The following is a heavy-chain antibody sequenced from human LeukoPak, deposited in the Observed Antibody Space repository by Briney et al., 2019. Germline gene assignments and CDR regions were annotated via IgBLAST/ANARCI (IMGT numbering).Heavy chain of an antibody. Sequence: GGSLRLSCAASGFTFSYFYMTWIRQAPGKGLEWVSYISSSGSTIYYADSVKGRFTISRDNAKNSLYLQMNSLRAEDTAVYYCAKVAKYYYGSETYYFFEHWGQGTPVTASS. CDR1: GFTFSYFY. J-gene: IGHJ4*02. CDR2: ISSSGSTI. CDR3: AKVAKYYYGSETYYFFEH. D-gene: IGHD3-10*01. V-gene: IGHV3-11*04.